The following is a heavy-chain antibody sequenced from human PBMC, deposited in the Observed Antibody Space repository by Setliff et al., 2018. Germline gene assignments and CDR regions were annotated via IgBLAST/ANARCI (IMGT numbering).Heavy chain of an antibody. Sequence: GGSLRLSCVASGITFTSYAMSWVRQAPGKGLEWVASIKPGSSEKYYVDSVKGRFTISRDNAKNSLSLQMNSLRTEDTAVYYCFGAGTCSYWGQGTQVTV. CDR3: FGAGTCSY. V-gene: IGHV3-7*01. CDR1: GITFTSYA. J-gene: IGHJ4*02. D-gene: IGHD3-10*01. CDR2: IKPGSSEK.